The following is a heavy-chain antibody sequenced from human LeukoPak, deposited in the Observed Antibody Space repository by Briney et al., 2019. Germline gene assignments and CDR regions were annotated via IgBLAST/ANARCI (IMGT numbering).Heavy chain of an antibody. D-gene: IGHD5-24*01. Sequence: SETLSLTCTVSGGSISSYYWSWIRQPPGKGLERIGYIYYSGSTNYNPSLKSRVTISVDTSKNQFSLKLSSVTAADTAVYYCARGPSRDGYKSGYYYYGMDDWGQGTTVTVSS. CDR2: IYYSGST. J-gene: IGHJ6*02. V-gene: IGHV4-59*01. CDR1: GGSISSYY. CDR3: ARGPSRDGYKSGYYYYGMDD.